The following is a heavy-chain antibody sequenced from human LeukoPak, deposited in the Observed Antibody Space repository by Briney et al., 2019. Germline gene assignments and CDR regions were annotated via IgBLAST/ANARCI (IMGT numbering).Heavy chain of an antibody. J-gene: IGHJ3*02. CDR1: GGSFSGYY. CDR2: INHSGST. V-gene: IGHV4-34*01. Sequence: PSETLSLTCAVYGGSFSGYYWSWIRQPPGRGLEWIGEINHSGSTNYNPSLKSRVTISVDTSKNQFSLKLSSVTAADTAVYYCASTGSAYYYTSKDAFDIWGQGTMVTVSS. D-gene: IGHD3-22*01. CDR3: ASTGSAYYYTSKDAFDI.